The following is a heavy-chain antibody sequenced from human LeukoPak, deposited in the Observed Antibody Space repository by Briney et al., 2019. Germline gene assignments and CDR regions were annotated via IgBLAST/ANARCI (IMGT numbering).Heavy chain of an antibody. V-gene: IGHV3-30-3*01. D-gene: IGHD2-15*01. CDR2: ISYDGSNK. J-gene: IGHJ5*02. CDR1: GFTFSSYA. CDR3: ARGVGASLSGNWFDP. Sequence: GGSLRLSCAASGFTFSSYAMHWVRQAPGKGLEWVAVISYDGSNKYYADSVKGRFTISRDNSKNTLYLQMNSLRAEDTAVYYCARGVGASLSGNWFDPWGQGTLVTVSS.